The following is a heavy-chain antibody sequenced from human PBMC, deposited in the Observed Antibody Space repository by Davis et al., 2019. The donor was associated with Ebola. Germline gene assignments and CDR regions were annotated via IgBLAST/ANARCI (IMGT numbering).Heavy chain of an antibody. CDR1: GFTFSSYW. V-gene: IGHV3-7*01. CDR2: IKQDGSEK. CDR3: ARPDRSIRTTPGY. Sequence: GGSLRLSCAASGFTFSSYWMSWVRQAPGKGLEWVANIKQDGSEKYYVDSVKGRFTISRDNAKSSLFLQMDGLRAEDTAVYYCARPDRSIRTTPGYWGQGTLVTVSS. D-gene: IGHD1/OR15-1a*01. J-gene: IGHJ4*02.